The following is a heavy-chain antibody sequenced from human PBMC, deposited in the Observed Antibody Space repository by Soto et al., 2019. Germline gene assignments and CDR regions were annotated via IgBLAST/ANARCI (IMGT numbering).Heavy chain of an antibody. J-gene: IGHJ5*01. CDR3: VGKWFDF. Sequence: GGSLRLSCYASGFIVSNNFVNWVRQAPGKGLEWVSVIYSGGGTYYADSVKGRFTISRDISKNTLYLHMNSLRDDDTAVYYCVGKWFDFWGQGTKVTVSS. V-gene: IGHV3-53*01. CDR2: IYSGGGT. CDR1: GFIVSNNF.